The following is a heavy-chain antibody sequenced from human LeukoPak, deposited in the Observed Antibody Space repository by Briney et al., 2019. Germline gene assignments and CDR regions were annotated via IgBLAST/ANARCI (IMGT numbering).Heavy chain of an antibody. Sequence: SETLSLTCTVSGGSISSYYWSWIRQPAGKGLEWIGRIYTSGSTNYNPSLKSRVTMSVDTSKNQFSLKLSSVTAADTAVYYCARVGLWFGELEKAFDIWGQGTMVTVSS. J-gene: IGHJ3*02. CDR2: IYTSGST. CDR1: GGSISSYY. D-gene: IGHD3-10*01. CDR3: ARVGLWFGELEKAFDI. V-gene: IGHV4-4*07.